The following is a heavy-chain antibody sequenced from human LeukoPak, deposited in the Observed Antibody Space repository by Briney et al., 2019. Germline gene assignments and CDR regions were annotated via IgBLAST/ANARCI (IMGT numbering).Heavy chain of an antibody. D-gene: IGHD6-19*01. CDR1: GASISGWY. J-gene: IGHJ4*02. CDR3: ARETSLAGFASGLGFNY. V-gene: IGHV4-59*01. CDR2: VYGSGYT. Sequence: SETLSLTCIVSGASISGWYWNWIRQPPGKGLEWIGYVYGSGYTNYNPSLKSRVTMSIDTSKNHFSLKLTSVTAADTATYYCARETSLAGFASGLGFNYWGQGILVTVSS.